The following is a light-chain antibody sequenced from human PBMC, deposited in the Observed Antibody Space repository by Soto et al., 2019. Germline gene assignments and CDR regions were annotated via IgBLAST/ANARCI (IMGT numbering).Light chain of an antibody. CDR2: EVS. Sequence: QSALTQPPSASGSHGQSVTISCTGTSSDVGGYHSVSWYQHHPGKAPKLMIYEVSKRPSGVPDRFSGCKSANTASLTVSGLQAEDEADYYCSSYAGSSNYVFGTGTKLTFL. CDR3: SSYAGSSNYV. CDR1: SSDVGGYHS. V-gene: IGLV2-8*01. J-gene: IGLJ1*01.